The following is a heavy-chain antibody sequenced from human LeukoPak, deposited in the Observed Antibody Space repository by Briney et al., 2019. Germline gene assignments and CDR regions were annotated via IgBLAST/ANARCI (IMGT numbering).Heavy chain of an antibody. CDR2: IQPDGGET. CDR3: ARGVRWFDP. J-gene: IGHJ5*02. D-gene: IGHD3-10*02. V-gene: IGHV3-7*01. CDR1: GFTFRSHW. Sequence: PGGSLRLSCVVSGFTFRSHWMTWIRQAPGKGVEWVANIQPDGGETYYVDSVTGRFTISRDNARKSLFLQMSSLRVEDTAVYYCARGVRWFDPWGQGTLVRVSS.